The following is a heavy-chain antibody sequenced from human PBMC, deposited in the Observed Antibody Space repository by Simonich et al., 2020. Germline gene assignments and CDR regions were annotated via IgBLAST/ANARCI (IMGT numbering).Heavy chain of an antibody. CDR2: IYHSGRT. J-gene: IGHJ6*02. V-gene: IGHV4-38-2*01. CDR3: ARVGYSNYYYYGMDV. CDR1: GYSISSGYY. Sequence: QVQLQESGPGLVKPSETLSLTCAVSGYSISSGYYWGWIRQPPGKGLEWFGSIYHSGRTYDNPSLKRRVTISVDTSKNQFSLKLSSVTAADTAVYYCARVGYSNYYYYGMDVWGQGTTVTVSS. D-gene: IGHD6-13*01.